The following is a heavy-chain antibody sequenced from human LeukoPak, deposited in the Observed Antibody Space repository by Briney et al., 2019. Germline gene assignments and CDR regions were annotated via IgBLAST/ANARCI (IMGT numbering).Heavy chain of an antibody. D-gene: IGHD3-16*02. V-gene: IGHV1-2*02. CDR2: INPNSGGT. CDR1: GYTFTGYY. Sequence: ASVKVSCKASGYTFTGYYMHWVRQAPGQGLEWMGWINPNSGGTNYAQKFQGRVTMTRDTSISTAHMELSRLRSDDTAVYYCARDTSLEVSDAFDIWGQGTMVTVSS. J-gene: IGHJ3*02. CDR3: ARDTSLEVSDAFDI.